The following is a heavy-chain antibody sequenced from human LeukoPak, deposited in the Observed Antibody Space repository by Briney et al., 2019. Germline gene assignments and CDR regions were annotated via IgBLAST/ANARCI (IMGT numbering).Heavy chain of an antibody. CDR1: GFTFSDYY. Sequence: GGSLRLSCAASGFTFSDYYMSWIRQAPGKGLEWVSYISSSGNTIFYADSVKGRFTLSRDNAKNSLYLQMNSLRAEDTAVYYCARMQPHYYDSNGYPPDYWGQGTLVTVSS. D-gene: IGHD3-22*01. CDR3: ARMQPHYYDSNGYPPDY. J-gene: IGHJ4*02. V-gene: IGHV3-11*01. CDR2: ISSSGNTI.